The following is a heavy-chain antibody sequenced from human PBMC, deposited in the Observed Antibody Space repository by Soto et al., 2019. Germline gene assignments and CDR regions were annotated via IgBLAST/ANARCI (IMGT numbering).Heavy chain of an antibody. V-gene: IGHV4-31*03. J-gene: IGHJ4*02. CDR2: IYYSGST. CDR3: ARNDAYYYDSSGYYPYYFDY. CDR1: GGSISSGGYY. Sequence: SETLSLTCTVSGGSISSGGYYWSWIRQHPGKGLEWIGYIYYSGSTYYNPSLKSRVTISVDTSKNQFSLKLSSVTAADTAVYYCARNDAYYYDSSGYYPYYFDYWGQGTLVTVSS. D-gene: IGHD3-22*01.